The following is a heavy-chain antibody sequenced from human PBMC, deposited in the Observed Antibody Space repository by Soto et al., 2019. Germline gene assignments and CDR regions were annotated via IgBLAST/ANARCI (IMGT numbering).Heavy chain of an antibody. CDR2: ISGSGGST. D-gene: IGHD5-18*01. V-gene: IGHV3-23*01. CDR1: GFTFSSYV. J-gene: IGHJ4*02. CDR3: AKVGGYSYGYVDYFDY. Sequence: EVQLLESGGGLVQPGGSLRLSCAASGFTFSSYVMSWVRQAPGKGLEWVSAISGSGGSTYYADSVKGRFTISRDNSKNTLYLQMNSLRAEDTAVYYCAKVGGYSYGYVDYFDYWGQGTLVTVSS.